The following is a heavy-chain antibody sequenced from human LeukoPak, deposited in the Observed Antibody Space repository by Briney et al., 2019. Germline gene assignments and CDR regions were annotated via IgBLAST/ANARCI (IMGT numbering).Heavy chain of an antibody. V-gene: IGHV3-21*01. Sequence: GGSLRLSCAASGFRFRSYSMDWVRQAPGKGLEWVSSITGSSSYISYADSVKGRFTISRDNAENSLFLQMNSPRPEDTAVYFCARDRLEGGETFDSWGQGTLVTVSS. J-gene: IGHJ4*02. CDR1: GFRFRSYS. D-gene: IGHD1-1*01. CDR3: ARDRLEGGETFDS. CDR2: ITGSSSYI.